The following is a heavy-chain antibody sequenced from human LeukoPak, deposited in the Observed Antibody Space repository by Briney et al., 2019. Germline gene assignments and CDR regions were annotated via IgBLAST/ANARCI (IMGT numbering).Heavy chain of an antibody. CDR3: ARDVGDVSTTFDY. Sequence: SETLSLTCTVSGGSISSSNYYWGWIRQPPGKGLEWIGSIYHSGSTYYNPSLKSRVTISVDTSKNQFSLKLSSVTAADTAVYYCARDVGDVSTTFDYWGQGTLVTVSS. V-gene: IGHV4-39*07. D-gene: IGHD2/OR15-2a*01. CDR2: IYHSGST. J-gene: IGHJ4*02. CDR1: GGSISSSNYY.